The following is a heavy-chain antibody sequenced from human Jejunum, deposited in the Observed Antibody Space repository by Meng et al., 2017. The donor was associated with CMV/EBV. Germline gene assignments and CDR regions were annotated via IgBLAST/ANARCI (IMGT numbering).Heavy chain of an antibody. CDR3: ARDQGDFWSGYYGNNWFDP. J-gene: IGHJ5*02. D-gene: IGHD3-3*01. CDR1: GYY. CDR2: INPISGGT. V-gene: IGHV1-2*07. Sequence: GYYTHSGHRAPGQGLECMRWINPISGGTNYAHKFHGRVTLTRDTSISTAYMELNRLRSDDTVVYYCARDQGDFWSGYYGNNWFDPWGQGTLVTVSS.